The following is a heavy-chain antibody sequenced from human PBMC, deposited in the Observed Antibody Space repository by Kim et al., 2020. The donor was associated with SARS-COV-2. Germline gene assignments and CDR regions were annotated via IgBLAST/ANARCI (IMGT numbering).Heavy chain of an antibody. CDR3: ARGRYYSCSGSFYYYGMDV. CDR1: GGSISSGSSY. D-gene: IGHD3-10*01. J-gene: IGHJ6*02. CDR2: IYYGGSS. V-gene: IGHV4-39*07. Sequence: SETLSLTCTVSGGSISSGSSYWDWIRQPPGKGLEWIGTIYYGGSSYYNPSLKSRVTISVDTSKNQFSLKLSSVTAADTAVYYCARGRYYSCSGSFYYYGMDVCGQGTTVTVSS.